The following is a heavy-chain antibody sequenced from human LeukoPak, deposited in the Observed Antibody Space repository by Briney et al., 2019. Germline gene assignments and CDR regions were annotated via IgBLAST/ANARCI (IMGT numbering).Heavy chain of an antibody. CDR1: GFTFSSYG. CDR2: IWYDGSNK. D-gene: IGHD6-13*01. V-gene: IGHV3-33*01. J-gene: IGHJ4*02. Sequence: GRSLRLSCAASGFTFSSYGMHWVRQAPGKGLEWVAVIWYDGSNKYYADSVKGRFTISRDNSKDTLYLQMNSLRAEDTAVYYCARDAVYSSSWQYYWGQGTLVTVSS. CDR3: ARDAVYSSSWQYY.